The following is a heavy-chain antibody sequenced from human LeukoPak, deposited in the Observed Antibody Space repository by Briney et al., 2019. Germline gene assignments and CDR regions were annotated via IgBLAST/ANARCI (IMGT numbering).Heavy chain of an antibody. CDR3: AKSTIVGATVDAFDI. CDR2: MNPNSGNT. D-gene: IGHD1-26*01. CDR1: GYTFTSYD. V-gene: IGHV1-8*03. J-gene: IGHJ3*02. Sequence: GASVKVSCKASGYTFTSYDINWVRQATGQGLEWMGWMNPNSGNTGYAQKFQGRVTITRNTSISTAYMELSSLRAEDTAVYYCAKSTIVGATVDAFDIWGQGTMVTVSS.